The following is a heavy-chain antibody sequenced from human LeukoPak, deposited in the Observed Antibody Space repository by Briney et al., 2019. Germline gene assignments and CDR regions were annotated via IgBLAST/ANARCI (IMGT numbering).Heavy chain of an antibody. Sequence: GRSLRLSCAASGFTFSSYGMHWVRQAPGKGLEWVAVISYDGSNKYYADSVKGRFTISRDNSKNTLYLQMNSQRAEDTAVYYCAKDYDSSGYYLGYYFDYWGQGTLVTVSS. CDR2: ISYDGSNK. CDR3: AKDYDSSGYYLGYYFDY. CDR1: GFTFSSYG. V-gene: IGHV3-30*18. D-gene: IGHD3-22*01. J-gene: IGHJ4*02.